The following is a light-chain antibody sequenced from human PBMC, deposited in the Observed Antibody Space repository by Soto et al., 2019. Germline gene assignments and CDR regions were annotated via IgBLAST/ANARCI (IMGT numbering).Light chain of an antibody. V-gene: IGLV8-61*01. J-gene: IGLJ3*02. CDR1: SGSVSTSYY. CDR3: VLHMGSGIWV. CDR2: STN. Sequence: QTVVTQEPSFSVSPGRTVTLTCGLSSGSVSTSYYPSWYQQTPGQAPRTLIYSTNTRSSGVPDRFSGSILGKKAALTITGAQADDDSDYYCVLHMGSGIWVFGGGTKVTVL.